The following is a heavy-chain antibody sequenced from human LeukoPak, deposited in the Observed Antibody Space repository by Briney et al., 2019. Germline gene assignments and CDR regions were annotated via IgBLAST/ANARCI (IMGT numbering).Heavy chain of an antibody. CDR2: MQHSGGI. Sequence: PSETLSLTCAVSGSSISTDYYWSWIRQPPGKGLEWIGSMQHSGGIYYSPSVKSRVTLSLDTAKNQLSLRLSSLTAADTALYFCSREISSSSDYWGQGTLVTVSS. CDR3: SREISSSSDY. V-gene: IGHV4-38-2*02. D-gene: IGHD6-6*01. J-gene: IGHJ4*02. CDR1: GSSISTDYY.